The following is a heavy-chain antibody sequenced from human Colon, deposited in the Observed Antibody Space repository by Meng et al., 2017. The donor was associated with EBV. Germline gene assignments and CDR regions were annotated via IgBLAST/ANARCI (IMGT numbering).Heavy chain of an antibody. Sequence: EVQLFASGGGLVSPGGSLSLACAAFEFTFSNYAMSWVRQVPGKGLEWVSSISDNGGSPYYADSVKGRFTVSRDNSKNTLYLQMNSLRAEDTAVYYCAPRKDYGAPWGQGTLVTVSS. J-gene: IGHJ5*02. CDR3: APRKDYGAP. CDR2: ISDNGGSP. CDR1: EFTFSNYA. V-gene: IGHV3-23*01. D-gene: IGHD4-17*01.